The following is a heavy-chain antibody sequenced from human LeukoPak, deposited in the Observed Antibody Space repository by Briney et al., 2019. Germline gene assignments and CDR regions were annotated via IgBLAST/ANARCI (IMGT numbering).Heavy chain of an antibody. V-gene: IGHV3-23*01. CDR2: ISGSDGST. CDR3: ARVVDHDYGDYYLDY. J-gene: IGHJ4*02. D-gene: IGHD4-17*01. Sequence: GGFLRLSCAASGFTFSSYGMSWVRQAPGKGLEWVSAISGSDGSTYYADSVKGRFTISRDNSKNTLYLQMNSLRAEDTAVYYCARVVDHDYGDYYLDYWGQGTLVTVSS. CDR1: GFTFSSYG.